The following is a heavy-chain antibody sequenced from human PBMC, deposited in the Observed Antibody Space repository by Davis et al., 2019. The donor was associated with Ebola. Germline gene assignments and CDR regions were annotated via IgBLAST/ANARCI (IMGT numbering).Heavy chain of an antibody. V-gene: IGHV4-61*01. D-gene: IGHD6-19*01. CDR3: ARARMSGWYFFDS. Sequence: SETLSLTCTVSGGSVSSDNYYWTCIRQPPGKGLEWIGYIYYSGSTNYNPSLKSRVTISVDTSKNQFSLKLSSGTAADTAVYYCARARMSGWYFFDSWGQGTLVTVSS. CDR1: GGSVSSDNYY. J-gene: IGHJ4*02. CDR2: IYYSGST.